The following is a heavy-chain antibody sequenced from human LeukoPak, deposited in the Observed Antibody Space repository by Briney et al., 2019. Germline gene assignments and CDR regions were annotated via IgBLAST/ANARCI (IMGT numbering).Heavy chain of an antibody. CDR3: ARHGLSGVSLRINWFDP. CDR1: GGSISSSSYY. CDR2: ISYSGST. Sequence: SETLSLTCTVSGGSISSSSYYWGWIRQPPGKGLEWNGGISYSGSTYYNPSLKSRVTIYVDTSKNQFSLKLSSATAADTAVYYCARHGLSGVSLRINWFDPWGRGTLVTVSS. J-gene: IGHJ5*02. D-gene: IGHD1-26*01. V-gene: IGHV4-39*01.